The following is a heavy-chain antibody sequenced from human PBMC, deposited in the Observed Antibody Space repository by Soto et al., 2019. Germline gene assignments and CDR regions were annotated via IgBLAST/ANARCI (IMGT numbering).Heavy chain of an antibody. Sequence: ASVKVSCKASGCTFTSYDIIWVRQATGQGLEWMGWMNPSTGNTDSAEKFQGRLTMTRNTSISTVYMELSSLSFEDTAVYYCARGRIIVAGGFDPWGQGTLVTVSS. CDR2: MNPSTGNT. J-gene: IGHJ5*02. V-gene: IGHV1-8*01. CDR3: ARGRIIVAGGFDP. D-gene: IGHD6-19*01. CDR1: GCTFTSYD.